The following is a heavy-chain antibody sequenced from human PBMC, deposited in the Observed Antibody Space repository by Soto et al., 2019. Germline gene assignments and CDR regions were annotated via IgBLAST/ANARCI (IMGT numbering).Heavy chain of an antibody. Sequence: EVQLVESGGGLVQPGESLRLSCAASGFTFDYYWMHWVRQAPGKGLVWVSRIYSDGTSTTYADSVKGRFTISRDNAKNTGSLQVNSLRADDTAVYYCARGDRGAFDLWGQGTVVTVSS. J-gene: IGHJ3*01. CDR3: ARGDRGAFDL. D-gene: IGHD1-26*01. CDR2: IYSDGTST. V-gene: IGHV3-74*01. CDR1: GFTFDYYW.